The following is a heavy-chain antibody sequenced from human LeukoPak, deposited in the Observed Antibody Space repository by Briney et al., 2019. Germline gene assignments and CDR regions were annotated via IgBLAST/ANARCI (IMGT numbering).Heavy chain of an antibody. V-gene: IGHV4-61*01. D-gene: IGHD2-15*01. J-gene: IGHJ4*02. CDR3: ARELCSGGSCGKFDY. CDR2: IFYSGST. CDR1: GGSVSSGSYY. Sequence: PSETLSLTCTVSGGSVSSGSYYWSWIRQPPGKGLEWIVNIFYSGSTNYNPSLKSRVTISLDTSKNQFSLKLSSVTAADTAVYYCARELCSGGSCGKFDYWGQGTLVTVSS.